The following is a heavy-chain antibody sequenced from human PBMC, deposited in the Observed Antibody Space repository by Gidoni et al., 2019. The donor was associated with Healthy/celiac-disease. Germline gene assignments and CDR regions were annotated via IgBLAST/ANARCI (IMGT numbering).Heavy chain of an antibody. CDR2: ISGSGGST. CDR3: AKARSMIVVVPPFDL. Sequence: EVQLLESGGGLVQPGGSLSLSCAASGFTFSSYAMSWFRQAPGKGLEWVSAISGSGGSTYYADSVKGRFTISRDNSKNTLYLQMNSLRAEDTAVYYCAKARSMIVVVPPFDLWGRGTLVTVSS. V-gene: IGHV3-23*01. D-gene: IGHD3-22*01. CDR1: GFTFSSYA. J-gene: IGHJ2*01.